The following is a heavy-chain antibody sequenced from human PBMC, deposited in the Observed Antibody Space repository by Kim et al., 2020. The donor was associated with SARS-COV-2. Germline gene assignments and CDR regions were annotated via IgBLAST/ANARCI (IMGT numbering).Heavy chain of an antibody. D-gene: IGHD4-17*01. CDR1: GFTFSNYA. V-gene: IGHV3-23*01. J-gene: IGHJ4*02. Sequence: GGSLRLSCAASGFTFSNYAMNWVRQPPGKGLEWVSAIGPGGVSTYYADSVKGRFTISRDNSRNTLYLQMNSLRAEDTAVYYCVKGVTTSWVGSDCWGQGTLVTVSS. CDR2: IGPGGVST. CDR3: VKGVTTSWVGSDC.